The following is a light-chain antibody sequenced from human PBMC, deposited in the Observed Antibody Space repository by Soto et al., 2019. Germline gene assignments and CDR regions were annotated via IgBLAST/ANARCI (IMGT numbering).Light chain of an antibody. CDR3: QQSYSTPRT. J-gene: IGKJ1*01. CDR1: QSISSY. V-gene: IGKV1-39*01. CDR2: AAS. Sequence: DIHMTPSPSSLSASVGDRVTITCRASQSISSYLNWYQQKPGKAPKLLIYAASSLQSGVPSRFSGSVSGTDFTLTISSLQPEDFATYYCQQSYSTPRTFDQGTKVDIK.